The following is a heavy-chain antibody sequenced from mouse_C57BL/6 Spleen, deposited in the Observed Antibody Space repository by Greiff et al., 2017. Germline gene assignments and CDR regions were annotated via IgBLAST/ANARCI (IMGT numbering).Heavy chain of an antibody. CDR1: GYTFTDYE. V-gene: IGHV1-15*01. J-gene: IGHJ1*03. Sequence: QVQLQQSGAELVRPGASVTLSCKASGYTFTDYEMHWVKQTPVHGLEWIGAIDPETGGTAYNQKFKGKAILTADKSSSTAYMEVRSLTSEDSAVYYCTRDYDWYFDVWGTGTTVTVSS. CDR3: TRDYDWYFDV. CDR2: IDPETGGT. D-gene: IGHD2-4*01.